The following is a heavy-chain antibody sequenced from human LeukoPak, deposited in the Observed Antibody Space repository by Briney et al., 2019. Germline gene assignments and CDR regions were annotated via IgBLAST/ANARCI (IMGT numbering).Heavy chain of an antibody. CDR3: ARESIYTVTGFDY. CDR2: ISYDGSNK. J-gene: IGHJ4*02. V-gene: IGHV3-30*14. D-gene: IGHD4-17*01. Sequence: GRSLRLSCAASGFTFSSYAMHWVRQAPGKGLEWVAVISYDGSNKYYADSVKGRFTISRDNSKNTLYLQMNSLRAEDTAVYYCARESIYTVTGFDYWGQGTLVTVSS. CDR1: GFTFSSYA.